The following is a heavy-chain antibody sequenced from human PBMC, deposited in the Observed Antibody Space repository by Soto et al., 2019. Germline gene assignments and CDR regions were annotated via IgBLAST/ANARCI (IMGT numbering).Heavy chain of an antibody. CDR1: GFTFSGSA. D-gene: IGHD4-17*01. V-gene: IGHV3-73*01. Sequence: GGSLRLSCAASGFTFSGSAMHWVRQVSGKGLEWVGRIRSKANSYATAYAASVKGRFTISRDDSKNTAYLQMNSLKTEDTAVYYCIRHDLTYGDHTRVDYWGQGTLVTVSS. CDR2: IRSKANSYAT. J-gene: IGHJ4*02. CDR3: IRHDLTYGDHTRVDY.